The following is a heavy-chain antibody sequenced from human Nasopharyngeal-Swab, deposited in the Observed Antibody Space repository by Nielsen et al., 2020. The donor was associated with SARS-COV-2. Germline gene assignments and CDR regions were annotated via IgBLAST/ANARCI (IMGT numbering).Heavy chain of an antibody. CDR2: FDPEDGET. D-gene: IGHD3-10*01. J-gene: IGHJ5*02. V-gene: IGHV1-24*01. Sequence: ASVQVSCKVSGYTLTELSMHWVRQAPAKGLEWLGGFDPEDGETIYAQNFQGRVTMTEDTSTDTAYMVLSSLRSDDTAVYYCATGPVRGVTNWFDPWGQGTLVTVSS. CDR1: GYTLTELS. CDR3: ATGPVRGVTNWFDP.